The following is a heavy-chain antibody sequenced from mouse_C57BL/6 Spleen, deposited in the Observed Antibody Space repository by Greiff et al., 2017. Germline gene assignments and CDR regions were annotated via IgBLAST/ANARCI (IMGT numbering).Heavy chain of an antibody. J-gene: IGHJ2*01. CDR1: GYTFTSYW. D-gene: IGHD1-1*01. Sequence: QVQLQQPGAELVRPGTSVKLSCKASGYTFTSYWMHWVKQRPGQGLEWIGVIDPSDSYTNYNQKFKGKATLTVDTSSSTAYMQLSSLTSEDSAVYDCARLLITTVEAPGYWGQGTTLTVSS. CDR2: IDPSDSYT. CDR3: ARLLITTVEAPGY. V-gene: IGHV1-59*01.